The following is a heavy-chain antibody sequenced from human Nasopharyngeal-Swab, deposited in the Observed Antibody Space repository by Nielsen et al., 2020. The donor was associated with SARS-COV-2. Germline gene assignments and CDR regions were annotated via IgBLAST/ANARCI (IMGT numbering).Heavy chain of an antibody. Sequence: SVKVSCKASGYTFTGYYLHWVRQAPGQGLEWMGGIIPIFGTANYAQKFQGRVTITADESTSTAYMELSSLRSEDTAVYYCARDPPRGYELNNWFDPWGQGTLVTVSS. CDR2: IIPIFGTA. V-gene: IGHV1-69*13. CDR1: GYTFTGYY. J-gene: IGHJ5*02. CDR3: ARDPPRGYELNNWFDP. D-gene: IGHD5-12*01.